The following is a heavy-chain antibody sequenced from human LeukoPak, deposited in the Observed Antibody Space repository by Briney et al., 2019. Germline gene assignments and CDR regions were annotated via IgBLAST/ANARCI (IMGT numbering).Heavy chain of an antibody. Sequence: GGSLRLSCAASGFNFSSYWMSWVRQPPGKGLEWVAKIKQDGSEKYYVDSVKGRFTISRDNAKNSLYLQMNSLRAEDTAVYYCARGPTRANSSDYWGQGTLLTVSS. D-gene: IGHD2/OR15-2a*01. V-gene: IGHV3-7*01. CDR3: ARGPTRANSSDY. J-gene: IGHJ4*02. CDR2: IKQDGSEK. CDR1: GFNFSSYW.